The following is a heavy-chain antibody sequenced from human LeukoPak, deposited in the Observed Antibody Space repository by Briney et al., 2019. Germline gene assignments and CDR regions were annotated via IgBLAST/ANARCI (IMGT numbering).Heavy chain of an antibody. CDR3: ARPYYYDSRSDP. Sequence: SQTLSLTCTVSGGPISSGDYYWSWIRQPPGKGLEWIGYMYYSGRTYYNPSLKSRATISVDTSKNQFSLKLSSVTAADTAVYYCARPYYYDSRSDPWGQGTLVTVSS. D-gene: IGHD3-22*01. J-gene: IGHJ5*02. CDR2: MYYSGRT. CDR1: GGPISSGDYY. V-gene: IGHV4-30-4*01.